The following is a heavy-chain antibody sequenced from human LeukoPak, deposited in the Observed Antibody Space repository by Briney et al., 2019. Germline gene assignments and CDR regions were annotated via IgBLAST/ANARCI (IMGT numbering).Heavy chain of an antibody. J-gene: IGHJ4*02. CDR1: GFTLSSYW. D-gene: IGHD1-26*01. Sequence: GGTLRLSCAGSGFTLSSYWIHWVRQGQGKGLVWVSRINTDGSTTTYGDSVKGRFTISRDNAKNTVFLQMNSLRAEDTAVYYCARAGSYRFDYWGQGTLVTVSS. CDR2: INTDGSTT. CDR3: ARAGSYRFDY. V-gene: IGHV3-74*01.